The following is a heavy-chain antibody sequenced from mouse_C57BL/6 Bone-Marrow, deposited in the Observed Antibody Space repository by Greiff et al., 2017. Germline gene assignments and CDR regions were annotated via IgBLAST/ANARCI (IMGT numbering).Heavy chain of an antibody. J-gene: IGHJ4*01. CDR3: TKPKLGRGMDY. D-gene: IGHD4-1*01. V-gene: IGHV1-81*01. CDR2: IYPRSGNT. Sequence: QVQLQQSGAELARPGASVKLSCKASGYTFTSYGISWVKQRTGQGLEWIGEIYPRSGNTYYNEKFKGKATLTADKSSSTAYMELRSLTNEDSAVYYCTKPKLGRGMDYWGQGTSVTVSS. CDR1: GYTFTSYG.